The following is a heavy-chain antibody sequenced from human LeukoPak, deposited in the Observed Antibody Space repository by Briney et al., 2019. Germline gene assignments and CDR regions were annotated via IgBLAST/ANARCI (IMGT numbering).Heavy chain of an antibody. D-gene: IGHD2-15*01. J-gene: IGHJ5*02. CDR3: ATEANVVVAAKRHWFDP. Sequence: TETLSLTCAVYGGSFSGYYWSWIRQPPGKGLEWIGEINHSGSTNYNPSLKSRVTISVDTSKNQFSLKLSSVTAADTAVYYCATEANVVVAAKRHWFDPWGQGTLVTVSS. V-gene: IGHV4-34*01. CDR1: GGSFSGYY. CDR2: INHSGST.